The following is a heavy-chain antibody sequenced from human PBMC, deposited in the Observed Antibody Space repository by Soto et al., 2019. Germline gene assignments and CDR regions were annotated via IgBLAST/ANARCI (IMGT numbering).Heavy chain of an antibody. J-gene: IGHJ5*02. D-gene: IGHD2-2*01. Sequence: EVRLLESGGGLVQPGGSLKVSCAASGFTFSSYAMSWVRQAPGKGLEWVSTISGSGGSTHYADSVKGRFTISRDNSKNTLYLQMNSLRAEDTAVYYCAKDPGDIVLVPPARTSYWFDPWGQGTLVTVSS. CDR3: AKDPGDIVLVPPARTSYWFDP. CDR1: GFTFSSYA. CDR2: ISGSGGST. V-gene: IGHV3-23*01.